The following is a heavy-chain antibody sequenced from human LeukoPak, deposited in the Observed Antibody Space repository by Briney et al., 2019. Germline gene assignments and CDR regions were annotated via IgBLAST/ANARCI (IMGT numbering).Heavy chain of an antibody. CDR2: ISGSGGST. J-gene: IGHJ6*03. CDR1: GVTFSSDG. CDR3: SRHDDFWSGYYLPEYYYYYMDV. D-gene: IGHD3-3*01. Sequence: PGGALRLSCAASGVTFSSDGMSGGRQAPGGGVEWGSAISGSGGSTYYADSVKGRFTISRDNSKNTLYLQMNSLRAADTAVYYCSRHDDFWSGYYLPEYYYYYMDVWGKGTTVTVSS. V-gene: IGHV3-23*01.